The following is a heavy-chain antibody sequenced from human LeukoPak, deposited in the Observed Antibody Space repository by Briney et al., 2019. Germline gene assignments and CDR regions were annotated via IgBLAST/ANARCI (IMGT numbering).Heavy chain of an antibody. Sequence: SETLSLTCTVSGGSISSSSYYWGWIRQPPGKGLEWIGSIYYSGSTYYNPSLKSRVTISVDTSKNQFSLKLSSVTAADTAVSYCARLTGIAVAQKWGQGTLVTVSS. CDR2: IYYSGST. J-gene: IGHJ4*02. CDR1: GGSISSSSYY. V-gene: IGHV4-39*01. CDR3: ARLTGIAVAQK. D-gene: IGHD6-19*01.